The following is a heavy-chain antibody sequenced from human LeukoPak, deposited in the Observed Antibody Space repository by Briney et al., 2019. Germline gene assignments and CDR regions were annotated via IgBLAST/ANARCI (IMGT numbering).Heavy chain of an antibody. Sequence: PGASPRLSCAASGFTFSSYGMTWVRQAPGKGLEWVSSISGSGANTYYVGSVKGRFTISGDNSKNTVHLQMSSLRAEDTAVYHCARVLKGESGALGVDVWGQGTTVTVSS. CDR2: ISGSGANT. V-gene: IGHV3-23*01. CDR3: ARVLKGESGALGVDV. J-gene: IGHJ6*02. CDR1: GFTFSSYG. D-gene: IGHD1-26*01.